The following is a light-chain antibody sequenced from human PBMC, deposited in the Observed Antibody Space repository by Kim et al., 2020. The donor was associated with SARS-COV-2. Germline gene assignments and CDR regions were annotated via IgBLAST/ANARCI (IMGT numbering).Light chain of an antibody. CDR1: QSVSSN. CDR3: QQYNKWPLT. J-gene: IGKJ4*01. Sequence: EIVMTQSPATLSVSPGERATLSCRASQSVSSNLAWYQHKPGQAPRLLIHGASTRATGIPARFSGSGSGTEFTFTISSLQSEDFAVYYCQQYNKWPLTFGGGTKVEIK. V-gene: IGKV3D-15*01. CDR2: GAS.